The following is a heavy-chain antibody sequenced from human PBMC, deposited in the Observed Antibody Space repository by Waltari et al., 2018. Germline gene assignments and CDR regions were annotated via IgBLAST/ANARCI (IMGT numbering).Heavy chain of an antibody. Sequence: QLQLQESGPGLVKPSETLSLTCSFPGGSISNTSYYWGWIRQPPGKGLEWIGTMYYDGDTYYNPSLKSRVTISIDTSKNQFSLKVSSVTAADTAVYYCARQRQDDYHYYYMDAWGKGTTVTVSS. CDR1: GGSISNTSYY. CDR2: MYYDGDT. CDR3: ARQRQDDYHYYYMDA. J-gene: IGHJ6*03. D-gene: IGHD2-15*01. V-gene: IGHV4-39*07.